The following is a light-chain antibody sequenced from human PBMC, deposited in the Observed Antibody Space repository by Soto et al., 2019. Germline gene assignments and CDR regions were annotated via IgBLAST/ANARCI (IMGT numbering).Light chain of an antibody. CDR2: DAS. V-gene: IGKV1-5*01. CDR1: QSISSW. Sequence: DIQMTQSPSTLSASVGDRVTITCRASQSISSWLAWYQQKPGKAPKLLIYDASSLESGVPSRFSGSGSGTEFTLTISSLQPDDCATYYCQQYNIYSPTFGQGTKVEIK. J-gene: IGKJ1*01. CDR3: QQYNIYSPT.